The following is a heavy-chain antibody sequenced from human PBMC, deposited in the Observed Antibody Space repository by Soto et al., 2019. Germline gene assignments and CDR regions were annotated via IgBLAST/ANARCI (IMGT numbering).Heavy chain of an antibody. CDR3: AREWRGKDGYSHFDY. J-gene: IGHJ4*02. Sequence: QVQLVQSGAEVKKPGSSVKVSCKASGGTFSSYTISWVRQAPGQGLEWMGRIIPILGIANYAQKFQGRVTITADKSTSTAYMELSSLRSEDTAVYYCAREWRGKDGYSHFDYWGQGTLVTVSS. CDR1: GGTFSSYT. V-gene: IGHV1-69*08. CDR2: IIPILGIA. D-gene: IGHD5-18*01.